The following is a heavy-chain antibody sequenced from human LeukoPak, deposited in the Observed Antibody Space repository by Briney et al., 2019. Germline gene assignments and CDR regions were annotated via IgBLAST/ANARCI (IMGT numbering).Heavy chain of an antibody. CDR1: GGSFSGYY. Sequence: SETLSLTCAVYGGSFSGYYWSWIRQPPGKGLEWIGEINHSGSTNYNPSLKSRVTISVDTSKNQFSLQLRSVTDADTAVYYCARGVWDYYDSSGYLNWFDPWGQGTLVTVSS. V-gene: IGHV4-34*01. CDR3: ARGVWDYYDSSGYLNWFDP. CDR2: INHSGST. J-gene: IGHJ5*02. D-gene: IGHD3-22*01.